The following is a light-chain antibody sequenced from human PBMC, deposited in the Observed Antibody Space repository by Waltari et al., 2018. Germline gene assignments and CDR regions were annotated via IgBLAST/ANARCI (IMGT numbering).Light chain of an antibody. CDR1: QSVSSSY. V-gene: IGKV3-20*01. CDR2: GAS. CDR3: QQYGSSTWT. Sequence: EIVLTQSPGTLSLSTGERATLSCRASQSVSSSYLAWYQQKPGQAPRLLIYGASSRATDIPDRFIGSGSGTDFTLTISRLEPEDFAVYYCQQYGSSTWTFGQGTKVEIK. J-gene: IGKJ1*01.